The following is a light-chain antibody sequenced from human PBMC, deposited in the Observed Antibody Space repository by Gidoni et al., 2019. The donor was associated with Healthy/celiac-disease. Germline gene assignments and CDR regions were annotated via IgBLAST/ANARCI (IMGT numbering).Light chain of an antibody. V-gene: IGKV1-5*03. CDR3: QQYNSDSGT. Sequence: DIQMTQSPSTLSASVGYRVTITCRASQSISSWLAWYQHKPGKAPKLLIYKASNLESGVPSRFSGSGSETEFTLTISSLQPDDFATYYCQQYNSDSGTFGQGTKVEFK. J-gene: IGKJ1*01. CDR2: KAS. CDR1: QSISSW.